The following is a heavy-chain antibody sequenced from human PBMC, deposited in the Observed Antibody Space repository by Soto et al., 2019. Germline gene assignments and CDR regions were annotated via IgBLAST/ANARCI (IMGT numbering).Heavy chain of an antibody. CDR3: ARDWDTVTHEDYYYGMDV. D-gene: IGHD4-17*01. CDR2: IIPIFGTA. CDR1: GYTFTSYG. V-gene: IGHV1-69*13. Sequence: ASVKVSCKASGYTFTSYGISWVRQAPGQGLEWMGGIIPIFGTANYAQKFQGRVTITADESTSTAYMVLSSLRSEDTAVYYCARDWDTVTHEDYYYGMDVWGQGTTVTVSS. J-gene: IGHJ6*02.